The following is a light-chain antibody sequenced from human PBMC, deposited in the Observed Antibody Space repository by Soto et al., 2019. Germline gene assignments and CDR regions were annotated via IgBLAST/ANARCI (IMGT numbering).Light chain of an antibody. J-gene: IGKJ1*01. CDR2: DAS. V-gene: IGKV3-11*01. Sequence: EIVLTQSPATLSLSPGERATLSCRASQSVSSYLAWYQQKPGQAPRLLIYDASNRATGIPARYSGSGSGTDLTLTISSREREDFAVDYFQQRSNRLCTLGHGTKVEMK. CDR3: QQRSNRLCT. CDR1: QSVSSY.